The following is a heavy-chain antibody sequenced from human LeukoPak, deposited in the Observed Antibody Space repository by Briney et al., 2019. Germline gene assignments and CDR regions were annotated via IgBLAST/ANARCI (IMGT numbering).Heavy chain of an antibody. CDR1: GGTFSSYA. Sequence: ASVKVSCKASGGTFSSYAISWVRQAPGQGLEWMGWIYPYSGDTNYAQNFQGRVTMTRGTSISTAYMELSSLKSDDTAVYYCARDRNSGSSLDIWGQGTMLTVSS. CDR2: IYPYSGDT. V-gene: IGHV1-2*02. CDR3: ARDRNSGSSLDI. D-gene: IGHD6-6*01. J-gene: IGHJ3*02.